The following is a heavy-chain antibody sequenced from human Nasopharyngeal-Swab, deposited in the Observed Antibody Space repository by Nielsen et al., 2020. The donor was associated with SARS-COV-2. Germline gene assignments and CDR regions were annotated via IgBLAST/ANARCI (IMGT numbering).Heavy chain of an antibody. V-gene: IGHV3-73*01. CDR1: GSIFSASA. Sequence: GEFLKISCAASGSIFSASAIHWVRQASGKGLEWVGRIGDKDHNYATTYGASVQGRFTISRDDSKNTAFLQMDSLKTEDTALYYCTTDFYFDYWGQGTLVTVSS. CDR3: TTDFYFDY. CDR2: IGDKDHNYAT. J-gene: IGHJ4*02.